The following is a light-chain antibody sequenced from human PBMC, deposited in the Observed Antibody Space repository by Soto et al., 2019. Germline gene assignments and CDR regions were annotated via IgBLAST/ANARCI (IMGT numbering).Light chain of an antibody. CDR1: QSISML. Sequence: GDRVTIACRASQSISMLLAWYQRKPGKAPKLLIYDASILETGVPSRFSGSGSGTEFTLTINSLQPDDFADYYCQQYSGYPLTFGGGTKVQI. V-gene: IGKV1-5*01. J-gene: IGKJ4*01. CDR3: QQYSGYPLT. CDR2: DAS.